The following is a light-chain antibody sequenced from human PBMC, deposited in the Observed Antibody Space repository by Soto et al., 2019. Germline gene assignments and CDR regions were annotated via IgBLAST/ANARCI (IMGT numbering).Light chain of an antibody. J-gene: IGKJ1*01. CDR2: TAS. CDR3: QKSYSTQWK. CDR1: QAISNW. V-gene: IGKV1-27*01. Sequence: DIQMTQAPSSLSASVGDRVSITCLASQAISNWLAWYQHKPGTVPKPLIYTASTLQSGVPSRFTGSGSGTDFTLTISSLQPEDFATYYCQKSYSTQWKCGQGNKGDIK.